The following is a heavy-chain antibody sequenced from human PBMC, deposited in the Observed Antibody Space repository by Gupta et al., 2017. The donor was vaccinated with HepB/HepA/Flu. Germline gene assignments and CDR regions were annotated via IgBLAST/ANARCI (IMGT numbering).Heavy chain of an antibody. CDR3: ARGKRYGIAVAEAWFDP. V-gene: IGHV6-1*01. J-gene: IGHJ5*02. Sequence: QVQLQQSGPGLVKPSQTLSLTCAISGDSVSSNSAAWNWIRQSPSRGLEWLGRTYYRSKWYNDYAVSVKSRITINPDTSKSQFSLQLNSVTPEDTAVYYCARGKRYGIAVAEAWFDPWGQGTLVTVSS. CDR1: GDSVSSNSAA. CDR2: TYYRSKWYN. D-gene: IGHD6-19*01.